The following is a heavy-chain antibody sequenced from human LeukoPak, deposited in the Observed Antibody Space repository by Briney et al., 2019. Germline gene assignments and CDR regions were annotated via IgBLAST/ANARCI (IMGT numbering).Heavy chain of an antibody. V-gene: IGHV4/OR15-8*02. D-gene: IGHD2-21*01. J-gene: IGHJ5*02. CDR2: IFQSGET. Sequence: SGTLSLTCSVSGGSIISSNWWGWIRQPPGKGLEWIGEIFQSGETDYNPSLRSRVIISINKSKNQFSLQLNSVTAADTAIYYCGRHFRLVVENWFDPWGQGTLVTVSS. CDR1: GGSIISSNW. CDR3: GRHFRLVVENWFDP.